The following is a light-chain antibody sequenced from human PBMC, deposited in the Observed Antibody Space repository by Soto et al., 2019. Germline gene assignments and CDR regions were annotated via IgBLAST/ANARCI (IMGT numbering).Light chain of an antibody. Sequence: SYELTQPPSVSVAPGQTARITCGGNTIGGKSVHWYQQKPGQAPVLVVYDDTDRPSGIPERFSGSNSGNTATLTISSVEAGDEADYYCQVWDTSSDRSYFFGTGTKLTVL. CDR1: TIGGKS. CDR2: DDT. V-gene: IGLV3-21*02. J-gene: IGLJ1*01. CDR3: QVWDTSSDRSYF.